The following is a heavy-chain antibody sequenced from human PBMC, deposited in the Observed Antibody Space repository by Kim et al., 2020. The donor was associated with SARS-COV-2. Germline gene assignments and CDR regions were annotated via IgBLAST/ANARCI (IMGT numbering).Heavy chain of an antibody. V-gene: IGHV1-2*02. CDR3: ARGRMEVTIFGVVSHWYFDL. D-gene: IGHD3-3*01. J-gene: IGHJ2*01. CDR2: INPNSGGT. CDR1: GYTFTGYY. Sequence: ASVKVSCKASGYTFTGYYMHWVRQAPGQGLEWMGWINPNSGGTNYAQKFQGRVTMTRDTSISTAYMELSMLRSDDTAVYYCARGRMEVTIFGVVSHWYFDLWGRGTLVTVSS.